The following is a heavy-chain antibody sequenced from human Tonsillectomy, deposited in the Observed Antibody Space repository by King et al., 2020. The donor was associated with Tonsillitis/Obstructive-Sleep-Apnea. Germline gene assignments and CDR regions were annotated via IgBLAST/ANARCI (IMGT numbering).Heavy chain of an antibody. V-gene: IGHV3-11*05. CDR3: ARDGGDRNTVPFDP. Sequence: VQLVESGGGLVKPGGSLRLXXAAXGFXFSXXYXSXXRQAPGKGXEWVSYISSSSSXXNYADSLKGRLTISRDNAKNSLYLQMNSLGAEDTAVYYCARDGGDRNTVPFDPWGQGTLVTVSS. CDR2: ISSSSSXX. D-gene: IGHD4-17*01. J-gene: IGHJ5*02. CDR1: GFXFSXXY.